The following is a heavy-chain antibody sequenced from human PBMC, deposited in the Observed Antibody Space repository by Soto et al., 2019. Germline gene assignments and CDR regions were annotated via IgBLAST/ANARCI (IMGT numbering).Heavy chain of an antibody. J-gene: IGHJ5*02. D-gene: IGHD6-13*01. CDR1: GGSISSISYY. Sequence: SETLSLTCTVSGGSISSISYYWGRIRQPPGKGLEWIGSIYYSGSTYYNPSLKSRVTISVDTSKNQFSLKLSSVTAADTAVYYCASIPGIAAAGTEIWFDPWGQGTLVTVSS. CDR2: IYYSGST. V-gene: IGHV4-39*01. CDR3: ASIPGIAAAGTEIWFDP.